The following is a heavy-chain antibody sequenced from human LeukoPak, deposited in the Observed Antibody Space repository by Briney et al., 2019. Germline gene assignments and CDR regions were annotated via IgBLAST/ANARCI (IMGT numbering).Heavy chain of an antibody. CDR2: IKQDGSEK. D-gene: IGHD6-19*01. V-gene: IGHV3-7*01. J-gene: IGHJ4*02. CDR1: GFTFSRDW. Sequence: GGSLRLYCGASGFTFSRDWMSWVRQAPGKGLEWVANIKQDGSEKNYVDSVKGRFTISRDNAKNSLYLQMNSLRAEDTAVYYCASSVAVAGSFDYWGQGTLVTVSS. CDR3: ASSVAVAGSFDY.